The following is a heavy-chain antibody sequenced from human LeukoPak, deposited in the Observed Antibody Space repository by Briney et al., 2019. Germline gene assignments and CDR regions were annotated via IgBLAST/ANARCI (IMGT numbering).Heavy chain of an antibody. CDR3: ARDRYAGATTAGDSDS. J-gene: IGHJ4*02. Sequence: PGGSLRLSCAASGFTVSSNYMSWVRQAPGKGLEWVSVIYSDGRTYYADSVKGRFTISRDNAKNSLYLQMNSLRAEDTAVYYCARDRYAGATTAGDSDSWGQGTLVTVSS. CDR2: IYSDGRT. V-gene: IGHV3-53*01. CDR1: GFTVSSNY. D-gene: IGHD1-26*01.